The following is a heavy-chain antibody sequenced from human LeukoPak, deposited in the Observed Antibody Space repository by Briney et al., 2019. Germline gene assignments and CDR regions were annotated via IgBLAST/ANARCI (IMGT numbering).Heavy chain of an antibody. V-gene: IGHV4-34*01. Sequence: SETLSLTRAVYGGSFSGYYWSWIRQPPGKGLEWIGEINHSGSTNYNPSLKSRVTISVDTSKNQFSLKLSSVTAADTAVYYCARGLFMITFGGVIVRHLHFDYWGQGTLVTVSS. CDR3: ARGLFMITFGGVIVRHLHFDY. CDR1: GGSFSGYY. J-gene: IGHJ4*02. D-gene: IGHD3-16*02. CDR2: INHSGST.